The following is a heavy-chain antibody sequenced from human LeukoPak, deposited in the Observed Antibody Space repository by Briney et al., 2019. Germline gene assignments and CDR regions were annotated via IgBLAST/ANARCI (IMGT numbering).Heavy chain of an antibody. CDR3: ARGGFSGSYFWGVGLAY. V-gene: IGHV3-21*01. CDR2: ISSSSSYI. D-gene: IGHD1-26*01. Sequence: GGSLRLSCAASGFTFSSYSMNWVRQAPGKGLEWVSSISSSSSYIYYADSVKGRFTISRDNAKNSLYLQMNSLRAEDTAVYYCARGGFSGSYFWGVGLAYWGQGTLVTVSS. CDR1: GFTFSSYS. J-gene: IGHJ4*02.